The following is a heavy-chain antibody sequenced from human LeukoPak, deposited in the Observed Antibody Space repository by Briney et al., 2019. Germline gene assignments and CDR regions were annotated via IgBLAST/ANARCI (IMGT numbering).Heavy chain of an antibody. Sequence: SETLSLTXTVSGGSISSGSYYWSWIRQPAGKGLEWIGRIYTSGSTNYNPSLKSRVTISVDTSKNQFSLKLSSVTAADTAVYYCARSAYARYFDYWGQGTLVTVSS. V-gene: IGHV4-61*02. CDR2: IYTSGST. J-gene: IGHJ4*02. CDR3: ARSAYARYFDY. D-gene: IGHD4-17*01. CDR1: GGSISSGSYY.